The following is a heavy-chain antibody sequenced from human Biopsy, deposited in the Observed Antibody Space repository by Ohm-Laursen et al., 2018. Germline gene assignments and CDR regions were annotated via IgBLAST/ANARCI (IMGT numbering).Heavy chain of an antibody. V-gene: IGHV4-34*11. CDR2: ISYSGST. CDR1: GGSFSGYY. D-gene: IGHD6-19*01. CDR3: AKHGSGWTGDDALHI. J-gene: IGHJ3*02. Sequence: GTPSLTCAVYGGSFSGYYWSWIRQPPGKGLEWVGYISYSGSTSNNPSLKSRITISVDTSKNQISLKVTSVTAADTAVYYCAKHGSGWTGDDALHIWGQGTMVIVSS.